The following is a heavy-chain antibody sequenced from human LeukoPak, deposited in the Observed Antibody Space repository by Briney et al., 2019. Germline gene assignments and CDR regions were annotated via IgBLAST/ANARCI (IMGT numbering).Heavy chain of an antibody. CDR2: IYSAGFT. Sequence: VESLRLSCAASGFTVSSHSMSWVRQAPGKGLEWVSVIYSAGFTYYADSVKGRFAISRDNSKNTLYLQMNSLRAEDTALYHCARADSNGWSNYWGQGTLDTVHS. D-gene: IGHD6-19*01. V-gene: IGHV3-53*01. CDR3: ARADSNGWSNY. CDR1: GFTVSSHS. J-gene: IGHJ4*02.